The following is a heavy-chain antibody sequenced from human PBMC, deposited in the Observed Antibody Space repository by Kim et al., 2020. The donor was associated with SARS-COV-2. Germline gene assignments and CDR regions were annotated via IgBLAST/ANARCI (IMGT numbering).Heavy chain of an antibody. CDR2: ISPDGSKI. J-gene: IGHJ3*02. D-gene: IGHD3-10*01. CDR1: GFTFSNFW. CDR3: PRHQAGAFDI. Sequence: GGSLRLSCAASGFTFSNFWMTWARQVPGKGPEWVASISPDGSKIYYVDSVKGRFTISRDNARNSLSLQMTSLRAEDTAVHYCPRHQAGAFDIWGQGTMVT. V-gene: IGHV3-7*03.